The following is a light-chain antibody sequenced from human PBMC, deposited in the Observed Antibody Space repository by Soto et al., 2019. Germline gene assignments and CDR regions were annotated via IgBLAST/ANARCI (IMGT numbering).Light chain of an antibody. CDR2: GAT. J-gene: IGKJ5*01. CDR3: QQCHANPLT. CDR1: QAIGNY. V-gene: IGKV1-39*01. Sequence: DIQMTQSPSSLSASVGDRVTITCRASQAIGNYLNWYQQKTGKAPNILIFGATTLQSGVPSRFSGSGYGTNFTLIISVLQPEDFEIYYCQQCHANPLTFGQGTRLEIK.